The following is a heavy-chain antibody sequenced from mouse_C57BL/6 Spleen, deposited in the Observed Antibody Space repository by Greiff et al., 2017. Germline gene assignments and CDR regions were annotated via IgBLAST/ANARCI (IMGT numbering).Heavy chain of an antibody. Sequence: QVHVKQSGAELARPGASVKLSCKASGYTFTSYGISWVKQRTGQGLEWIGEIYPRSGNTYYNEKFKGKATLTADKSSSTAYMELRSLTSEDAAVYFCARSTMVTTGDYWGQGTTLTVSS. CDR3: ARSTMVTTGDY. V-gene: IGHV1-81*01. J-gene: IGHJ2*01. D-gene: IGHD2-2*01. CDR1: GYTFTSYG. CDR2: IYPRSGNT.